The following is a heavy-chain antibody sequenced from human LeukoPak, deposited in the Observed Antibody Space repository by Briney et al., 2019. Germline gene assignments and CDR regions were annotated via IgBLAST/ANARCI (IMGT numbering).Heavy chain of an antibody. Sequence: ASVKVSCKASGYTFTGYYMHWVRQAPGQGLEWMGWINPNSGGTNYAQKFQGRVTMTRDTSISTAYMELSRLRSDDTAVYYCARETPAPASRNAIACTPPRRKYQMHGELPGCIRPNPF. V-gene: IGHV1-2*02. J-gene: IGHJ3*01. CDR3: ARETPAPASRNAIACTPPRRKYQMHGELPGCIRPNPF. CDR1: GYTFTGYY. CDR2: INPNSGGT. D-gene: IGHD2-8*01.